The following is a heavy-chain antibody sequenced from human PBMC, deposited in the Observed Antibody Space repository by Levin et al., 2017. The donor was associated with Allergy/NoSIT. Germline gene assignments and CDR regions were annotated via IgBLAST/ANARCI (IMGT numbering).Heavy chain of an antibody. D-gene: IGHD3-9*01. CDR2: IYYGGST. CDR1: GDSIINGGNY. CDR3: AREGDILSGKWFDP. J-gene: IGHJ5*02. V-gene: IGHV4-30-4*01. Sequence: SQTLSLTCGVSGDSIINGGNYWSWIRQPPGKGLEWIGYIYYGGSTHYNPSLKSRVSISVDTSKNQFSLELTSVTAADTAVYYCAREGDILSGKWFDPWGQGTLVIVSS.